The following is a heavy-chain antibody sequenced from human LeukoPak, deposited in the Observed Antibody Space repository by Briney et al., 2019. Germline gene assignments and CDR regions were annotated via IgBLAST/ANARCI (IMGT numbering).Heavy chain of an antibody. D-gene: IGHD5-18*01. CDR1: GFTFSSYW. J-gene: IGHJ4*02. Sequence: GGSLRLSCAASGFTFSSYWMSWVRQAPGKGLEWVANIKQDGSEKYYVDSVKGRFTISRDNAKNSLYLQMNSLRAEDTAVYYCARDHVDTAMPFDYWGQGTLVTVSS. CDR3: ARDHVDTAMPFDY. V-gene: IGHV3-7*03. CDR2: IKQDGSEK.